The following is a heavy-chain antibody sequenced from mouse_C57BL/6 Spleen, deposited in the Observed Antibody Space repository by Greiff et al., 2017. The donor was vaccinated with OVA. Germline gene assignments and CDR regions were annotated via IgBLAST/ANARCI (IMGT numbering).Heavy chain of an antibody. Sequence: EVKLQESGEGLVKPGGSLKLSCAASGFTFSSYAMSWVRQTPEKRLEWVAYISSGGDYIYYADTVKGRFTISRDNARNTLYLQMSSLKSEDTAMYYCTRANYYGSSYFYYFDYWGQGTTLTVSS. CDR3: TRANYYGSSYFYYFDY. CDR2: ISSGGDYI. CDR1: GFTFSSYA. V-gene: IGHV5-9-1*02. J-gene: IGHJ2*01. D-gene: IGHD1-1*01.